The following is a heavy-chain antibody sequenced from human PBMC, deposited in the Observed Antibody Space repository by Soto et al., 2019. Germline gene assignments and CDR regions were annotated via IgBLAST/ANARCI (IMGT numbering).Heavy chain of an antibody. V-gene: IGHV3-23*01. J-gene: IGHJ3*01. CDR2: ISGGGGSA. D-gene: IGHD2-2*01. CDR3: ARPRSKSSSGFDL. Sequence: GGSLRLSCAASGFTFTNYGMSWVRQAPGKGLEWVSRISGGGGSAYYADSVMGRFTISRDNAKNTVYLQMNSLRVEDTALYYCARPRSKSSSGFDLWGQGTMVTVSS. CDR1: GFTFTNYG.